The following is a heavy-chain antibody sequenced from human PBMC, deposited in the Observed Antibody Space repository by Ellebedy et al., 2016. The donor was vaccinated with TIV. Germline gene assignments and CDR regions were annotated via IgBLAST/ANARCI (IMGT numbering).Heavy chain of an antibody. Sequence: GESLKISCAASGFTFSGSAMNWVRQAPGKGLEWVSTIISSGARAYYADSVKGRFTISRDNSKNTRSLQMNSLGAEDTAVYYCAKPDNRGAVAGTGAFDIWGQGTRVTVSS. CDR2: IISSGARA. D-gene: IGHD6-19*01. CDR1: GFTFSGSA. CDR3: AKPDNRGAVAGTGAFDI. J-gene: IGHJ3*02. V-gene: IGHV3-23*01.